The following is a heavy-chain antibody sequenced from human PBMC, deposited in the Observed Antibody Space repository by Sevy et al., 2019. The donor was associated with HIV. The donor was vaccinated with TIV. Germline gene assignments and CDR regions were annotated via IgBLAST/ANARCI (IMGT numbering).Heavy chain of an antibody. Sequence: SETLSLTCTVSGYSINRNTYWGWIRQPPGKGLEWLGSVHHGGSTYYNPSLKSRVTISTDTSKNQFSLKLNSVTAADAAVYFCARESSNYYDSGSQYKTNVAGSAWFDPWGQRTLVTVSS. V-gene: IGHV4-38-2*02. J-gene: IGHJ5*02. D-gene: IGHD3-10*01. CDR3: ARESSNYYDSGSQYKTNVAGSAWFDP. CDR1: GYSINRNTY. CDR2: VHHGGST.